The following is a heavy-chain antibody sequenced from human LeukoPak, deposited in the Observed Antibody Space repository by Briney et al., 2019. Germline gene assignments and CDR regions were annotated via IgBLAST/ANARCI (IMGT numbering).Heavy chain of an antibody. V-gene: IGHV3-21*01. J-gene: IGHJ4*02. CDR1: GFTFSSYS. CDR3: ASTIGSAGTQY. D-gene: IGHD6-13*01. Sequence: GGSLRLSCAASGFTFSSYSMNWVRQAPGKGLEWVSSISSSSSYIYYADSVKGRFTISRDNAKNSLYLQMNSLRAEDTAVYYCASTIGSAGTQYWGQGTLVTVPS. CDR2: ISSSSSYI.